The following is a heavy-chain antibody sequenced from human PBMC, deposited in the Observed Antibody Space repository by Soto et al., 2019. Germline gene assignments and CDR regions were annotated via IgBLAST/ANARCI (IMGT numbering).Heavy chain of an antibody. Sequence: SDTLSLTCNASGGSITSSGSAWGWIRQSPGKGLEWIGTIDYSGNIYYIPSLKSRITISVDTSKNQISLKLSSVTAADTAVYYCARHIHNQGFEYYFDSWGQGTLVT. CDR1: GGSITSSGSA. J-gene: IGHJ4*02. D-gene: IGHD1-1*01. CDR2: IDYSGNI. V-gene: IGHV4-39*01. CDR3: ARHIHNQGFEYYFDS.